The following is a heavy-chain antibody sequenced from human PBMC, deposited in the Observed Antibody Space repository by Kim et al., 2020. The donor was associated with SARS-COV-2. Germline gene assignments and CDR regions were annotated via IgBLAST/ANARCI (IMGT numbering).Heavy chain of an antibody. J-gene: IGHJ4*02. CDR2: T. D-gene: IGHD6-19*01. Sequence: TYYATSVKGRFTSTRANSKKTLYLQMTSLRAEDTAIYYCAKKIAVTVSFDYWGQGTLVTVSS. CDR3: AKKIAVTVSFDY. V-gene: IGHV3-23*01.